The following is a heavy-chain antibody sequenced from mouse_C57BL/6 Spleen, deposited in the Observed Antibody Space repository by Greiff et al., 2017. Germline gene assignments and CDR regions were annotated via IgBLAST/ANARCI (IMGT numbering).Heavy chain of an antibody. Sequence: EVKLVESGEGLVKPGGSLKLSCAASGFTFSSYAMSWVRQTPETRLEWVAYISSGGDYIYYADTVKGRFTISRDNARNTLYLQMSSLKSEDTAMYYCTRAYYSNYYAMDYWGQGTSVTVSS. CDR2: ISSGGDYI. J-gene: IGHJ4*01. CDR1: GFTFSSYA. CDR3: TRAYYSNYYAMDY. D-gene: IGHD2-5*01. V-gene: IGHV5-9-1*02.